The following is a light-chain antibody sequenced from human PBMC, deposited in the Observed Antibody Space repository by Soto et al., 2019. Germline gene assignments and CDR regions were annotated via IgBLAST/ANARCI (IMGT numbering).Light chain of an antibody. CDR2: EVY. CDR1: SSDVGGYNY. J-gene: IGLJ3*02. CDR3: SAYAGSSAWV. V-gene: IGLV2-8*01. Sequence: QSVPTQPPSASGSPGQSVTFSCTGTSSDVGGYNYVSWYQQYPGKAPKLMIYEVYKRPSGVPDRFSGSKSGNTAPLTVSGLQPEDEADYYCSAYAGSSAWVFGGGTKLTVL.